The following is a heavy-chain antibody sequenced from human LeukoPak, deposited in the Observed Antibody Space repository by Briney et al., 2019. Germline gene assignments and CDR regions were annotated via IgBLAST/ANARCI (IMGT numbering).Heavy chain of an antibody. CDR2: ISSSSSYI. D-gene: IGHD2-2*01. CDR1: GFTFSTYS. J-gene: IGHJ4*02. V-gene: IGHV3-21*01. CDR3: ARLGYCSSTSCSIDY. Sequence: GGSLRLSCAASGFTFSTYSMSWVRQAPGKGLEWVSCISSSSSYIYYADSVKGRFTISRDNAKNSLYLQMNSLRAEDTAVYYCARLGYCSSTSCSIDYWGQGTLVTVSS.